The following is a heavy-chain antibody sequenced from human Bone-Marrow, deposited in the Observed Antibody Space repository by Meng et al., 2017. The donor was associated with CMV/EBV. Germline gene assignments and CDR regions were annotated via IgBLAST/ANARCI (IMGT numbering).Heavy chain of an antibody. Sequence: SVKVSCKASGGTFSSYAISWVRQAPGQGLEWMGGIIPILGIANYAQKFQGRVTITADKSRSTAYMELSSLRSEDTAVYYCAREGGITIFGVVIKRSSGLDPWGQGTLVTVSS. CDR1: GGTFSSYA. CDR3: AREGGITIFGVVIKRSSGLDP. CDR2: IIPILGIA. J-gene: IGHJ5*02. D-gene: IGHD3-3*01. V-gene: IGHV1-69*10.